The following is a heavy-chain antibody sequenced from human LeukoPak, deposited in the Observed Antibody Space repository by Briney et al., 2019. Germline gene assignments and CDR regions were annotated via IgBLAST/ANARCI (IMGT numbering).Heavy chain of an antibody. CDR2: IYATGTT. CDR1: GGSISGYF. J-gene: IGHJ1*01. V-gene: IGHV4-4*07. D-gene: IGHD3-16*02. Sequence: SQTLSLTCTVPGGSISGYFWSWIRQPAGNGLEWIGRIYATGTTNYNPSLKRRVTMSVDTSKNQFSLNLTSVTAADTAVYYCAREGGGSNRCLDWGQGTLVTVSS. CDR3: AREGGGSNRCLD.